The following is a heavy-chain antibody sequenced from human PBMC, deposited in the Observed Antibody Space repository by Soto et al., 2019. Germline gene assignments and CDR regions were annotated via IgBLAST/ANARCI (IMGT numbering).Heavy chain of an antibody. CDR2: IYYSGST. CDR3: ARTFQRYYFDY. J-gene: IGHJ4*02. CDR1: GGSISSSSYY. D-gene: IGHD4-17*01. V-gene: IGHV4-39*01. Sequence: SETLSLTCTVSGGSISSSSYYWGWIRQPPGKGLEWIGSIYYSGSTYYNPSLKSRVTISVDTSKNQFSLKLSSVTAADTAVYYCARTFQRYYFDYWGQGTLVTVSS.